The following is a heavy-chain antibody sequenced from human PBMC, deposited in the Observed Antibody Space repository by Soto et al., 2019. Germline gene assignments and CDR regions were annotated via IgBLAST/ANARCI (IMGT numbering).Heavy chain of an antibody. CDR2: VYYSGST. CDR3: ARGYCSGGSCLLNDWFDP. CDR1: GGSMNSHY. Sequence: QVQLQESGPGLVKPSETLSLTCTVSGGSMNSHYWTWIRQPPGKGLEWIGYVYYSGSTYYNPSLKSRVTISVDTSKNQFSLKLSSVTAADTAVYYCARGYCSGGSCLLNDWFDPWGQGTLVTVSS. D-gene: IGHD2-15*01. V-gene: IGHV4-59*11. J-gene: IGHJ5*02.